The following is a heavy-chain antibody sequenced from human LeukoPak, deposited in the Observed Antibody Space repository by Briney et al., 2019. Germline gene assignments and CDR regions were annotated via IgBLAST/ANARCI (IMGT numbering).Heavy chain of an antibody. CDR3: AKLPATTSPFDY. Sequence: PGGSLRLSCAASGFSFSSYDIHWVRQAPGKGLEWVAFIQYDGRNKYYADSVKGRFTISRGTSKNTLYLQMNSLRGEDTAVYYCAKLPATTSPFDYWGQGTLVTVSS. J-gene: IGHJ4*02. CDR2: IQYDGRNK. CDR1: GFSFSSYD. V-gene: IGHV3-30*02. D-gene: IGHD2-2*01.